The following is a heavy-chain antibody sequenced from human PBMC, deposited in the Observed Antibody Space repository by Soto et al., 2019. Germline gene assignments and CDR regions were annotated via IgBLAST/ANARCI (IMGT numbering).Heavy chain of an antibody. CDR3: AKASNAGSVYDTWADFDS. J-gene: IGHJ4*02. V-gene: IGHV3-30*18. CDR1: GFTFSNYG. D-gene: IGHD5-12*01. CDR2: ISYDGTDE. Sequence: QVHLVESGGGVVQPGRSLRLSCTASGFTFSNYGIHWVRHAPGKGLEWVAVISYDGTDEHYTDSLKGRFTISRDNSKNTLYLQMDSLRVDDTAVYYCAKASNAGSVYDTWADFDSWGRGTLVTVSS.